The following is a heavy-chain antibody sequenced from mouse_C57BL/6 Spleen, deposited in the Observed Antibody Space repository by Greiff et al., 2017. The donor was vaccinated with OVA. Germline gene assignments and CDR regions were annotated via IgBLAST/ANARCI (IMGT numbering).Heavy chain of an antibody. J-gene: IGHJ3*01. CDR3: ARNYYDYEKGFAY. Sequence: QVQLKEPGAELVRPGSSVKLSCKASGYTFTSYWMHWVKQRPIQGLEWIGNIDPSDSETHYNQKFKDKATLTVDKSSSTAYMQLSSLTSEDSAVYYCARNYYDYEKGFAYWGQGTLVTVSA. CDR2: IDPSDSET. D-gene: IGHD2-4*01. V-gene: IGHV1-52*01. CDR1: GYTFTSYW.